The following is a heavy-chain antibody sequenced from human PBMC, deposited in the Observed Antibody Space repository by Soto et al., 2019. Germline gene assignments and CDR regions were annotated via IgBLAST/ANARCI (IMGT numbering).Heavy chain of an antibody. CDR2: ISWDGGST. V-gene: IGHV3-43*01. CDR3: AKDLVRGFTQVAAAAVAAFDY. Sequence: GGSLRLSCAASGFTFDDYTMHWVRQAPGKGLEWVSLISWDGGSTYYADSVKGRFTISRDNSKNSLYLQMNSLRTEDTALYYCAKDLVRGFTQVAAAAVAAFDYWGQGTLVTVSS. CDR1: GFTFDDYT. D-gene: IGHD6-13*01. J-gene: IGHJ4*02.